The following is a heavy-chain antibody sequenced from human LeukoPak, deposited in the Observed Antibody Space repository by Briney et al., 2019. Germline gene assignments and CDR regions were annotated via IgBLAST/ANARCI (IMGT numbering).Heavy chain of an antibody. D-gene: IGHD3-22*01. Sequence: PSETLSLTCTVSGGSISHYYWSWIRQPPGKGLEWIGFIYYSGSTNYNPSLKSRVTISVDTSKNQFSLKLSSVTAADTAVYYCARGTYYYDSSGYYLSAFDIWGQGTMVTVSS. J-gene: IGHJ3*02. CDR1: GGSISHYY. CDR2: IYYSGST. CDR3: ARGTYYYDSSGYYLSAFDI. V-gene: IGHV4-59*01.